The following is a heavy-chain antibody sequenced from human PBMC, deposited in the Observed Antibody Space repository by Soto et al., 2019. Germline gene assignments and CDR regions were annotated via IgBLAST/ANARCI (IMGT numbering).Heavy chain of an antibody. CDR2: ISSSGSTI. CDR3: ARGGTTLWFGELSNPNWFDP. Sequence: PGGSLRLSCAASGFTFSSYEMNWVRQAPGKGLEWVSYISSSGSTIYYADSVKGRFTISRDNAKNSLYLQMNSLRAEDTAVYYCARGGTTLWFGELSNPNWFDPWGQGTLVTVSS. CDR1: GFTFSSYE. J-gene: IGHJ5*02. D-gene: IGHD3-10*01. V-gene: IGHV3-48*03.